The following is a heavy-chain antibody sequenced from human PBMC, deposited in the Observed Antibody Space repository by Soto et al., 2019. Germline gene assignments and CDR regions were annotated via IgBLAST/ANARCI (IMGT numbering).Heavy chain of an antibody. CDR2: ISAYNGNT. CDR1: GYTFTSYG. CDR3: ARDFGSIAAAGTLDY. Sequence: GASVKVSCKASGYTFTSYGISWVRQAPGQGLEWMGWISAYNGNTNYAQKLQGRVTMTTDTSTSTAYMELRSLRSDDTAVYCCARDFGSIAAAGTLDYWGQGTLVTVSS. J-gene: IGHJ4*02. V-gene: IGHV1-18*01. D-gene: IGHD6-13*01.